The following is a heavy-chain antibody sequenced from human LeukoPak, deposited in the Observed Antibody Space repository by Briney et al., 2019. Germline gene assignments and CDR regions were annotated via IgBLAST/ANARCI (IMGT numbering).Heavy chain of an antibody. J-gene: IGHJ4*02. Sequence: GGSLRLSCAASGFTFSTYAMHWVRQAPGKGLEHVSSINSGGVNTYYADPVRGRFTISRNNSKNTLYLHMGSLRAEDMAVYYCAREEAPVGGSSFDYWGQGTLVTVSS. CDR3: AREEAPVGGSSFDY. CDR1: GFTFSTYA. D-gene: IGHD1-26*01. CDR2: INSGGVNT. V-gene: IGHV3-64*02.